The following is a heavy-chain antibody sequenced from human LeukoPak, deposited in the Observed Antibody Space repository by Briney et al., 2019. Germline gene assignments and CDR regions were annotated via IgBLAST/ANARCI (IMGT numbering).Heavy chain of an antibody. CDR2: RQPGNVS. CDR1: GFTASTHH. CDR3: ARERDYDTYFDY. V-gene: IGHV3-53*01. J-gene: IGHJ4*02. D-gene: IGHD3-22*01. Sequence: GGSLRLSCAVSGFTASTHHMAWVRQAPGKGLEWVSVRQPGNVSYYSDSVTGRFTTSTDSSKNTLFLQMRDLRAEDTALYYCARERDYDTYFDYWGQGTLVIVSS.